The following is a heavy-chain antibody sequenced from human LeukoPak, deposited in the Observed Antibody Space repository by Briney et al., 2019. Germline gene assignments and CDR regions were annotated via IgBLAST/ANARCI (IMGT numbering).Heavy chain of an antibody. D-gene: IGHD2-2*01. V-gene: IGHV3-23*01. CDR1: GFTFSSYA. Sequence: PGGSLRLSCAASGFTFSSYAMSWVRQAPGKGLEWVSGISGSGGSTYYADSVKGRFTISRDNSKNTLYLQMNSLRAEDTAVYYCANAVVVPAAMWLGNAFDIWGQGTMVTVSS. J-gene: IGHJ3*02. CDR3: ANAVVVPAAMWLGNAFDI. CDR2: ISGSGGST.